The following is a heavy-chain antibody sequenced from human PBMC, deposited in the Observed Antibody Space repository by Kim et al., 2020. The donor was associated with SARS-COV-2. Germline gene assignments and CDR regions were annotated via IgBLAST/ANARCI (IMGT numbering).Heavy chain of an antibody. CDR2: INHRGST. CDR3: ARLTMVRGVNWFDP. J-gene: IGHJ5*02. V-gene: IGHV4-34*01. Sequence: SETLSLTCAVYGGSFSGYYWSWIRQPPGKGLEWIGEINHRGSTNYNPSLKSRVTISVDTSKNQFSLKLSSVTAADTAVYYCARLTMVRGVNWFDPWGQGTLVTVSS. D-gene: IGHD3-10*01. CDR1: GGSFSGYY.